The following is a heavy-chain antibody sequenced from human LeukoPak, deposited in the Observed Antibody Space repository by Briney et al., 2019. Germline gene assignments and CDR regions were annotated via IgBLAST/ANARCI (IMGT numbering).Heavy chain of an antibody. J-gene: IGHJ6*03. Sequence: PSETLSLTCTVSGGSISIYYWSWIRQPAGEGVEWIGRIYSSGSTNYNPSLKSRVTMSVDTSKNQFSLKLSSVTAADTAVYYCARTSNYGQYYYSYMDVWGKGTPVTVSS. CDR2: IYSSGST. CDR1: GGSISIYY. CDR3: ARTSNYGQYYYSYMDV. D-gene: IGHD3-10*01. V-gene: IGHV4-4*07.